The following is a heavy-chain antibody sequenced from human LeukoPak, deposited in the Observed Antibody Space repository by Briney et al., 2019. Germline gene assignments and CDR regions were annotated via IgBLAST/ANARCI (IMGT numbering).Heavy chain of an antibody. CDR2: INSDGSST. CDR1: GFTFSSYW. CDR3: ARDRAAVGNNRWFDP. Sequence: GGSLRLSCAASGFTFSSYWMHWVRQAPGKGLVWVSRINSDGSSTSYADSVKGRFTISRDNAKNTLYLQMNSLRAEDTAVYYCARDRAAVGNNRWFDPWGQGALVTVSS. V-gene: IGHV3-74*01. D-gene: IGHD1-14*01. J-gene: IGHJ5*02.